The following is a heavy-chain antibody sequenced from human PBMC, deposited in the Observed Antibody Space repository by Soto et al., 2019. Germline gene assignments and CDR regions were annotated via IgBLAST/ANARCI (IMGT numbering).Heavy chain of an antibody. Sequence: SETLSLTCTVSGGSISSYYWSWIRQPPGKGLEWIGYIYYSGSTNYNPSLKSRVTISVDTSKNQFSLKLSSVTAADTAVYYCARGYSGYIADYYYYYYMDVWGKGTTVTVSS. CDR1: GGSISSYY. CDR2: IYYSGST. J-gene: IGHJ6*03. V-gene: IGHV4-59*08. D-gene: IGHD5-12*01. CDR3: ARGYSGYIADYYYYYYMDV.